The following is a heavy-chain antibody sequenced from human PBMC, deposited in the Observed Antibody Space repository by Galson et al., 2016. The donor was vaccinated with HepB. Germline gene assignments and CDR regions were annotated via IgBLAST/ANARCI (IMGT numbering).Heavy chain of an antibody. Sequence: SVKVSCKASGYHFLNYGISWVRQAPGQGLEWMGWISTYNGNTKSAPKVQDRVTMTTDTSTGTGYMGLRSLTSADTAVYFCATYNVSLGDYNAFDFWGQGTLVTVSS. V-gene: IGHV1-18*01. CDR2: ISTYNGNT. D-gene: IGHD5/OR15-5a*01. CDR3: ATYNVSLGDYNAFDF. J-gene: IGHJ4*02. CDR1: GYHFLNYG.